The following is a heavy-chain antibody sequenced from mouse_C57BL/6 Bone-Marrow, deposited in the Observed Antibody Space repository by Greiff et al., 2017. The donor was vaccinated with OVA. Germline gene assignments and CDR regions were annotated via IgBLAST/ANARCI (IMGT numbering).Heavy chain of an antibody. Sequence: QVQLKQSGAELMKPGASVKLSCKATGYTFTGYWIEWVKQRPGHGLEWIGEILPGSGSTNYNEKFKGKATFTADTSSNPAYMQLSSLTTEDSAIYYCARLYDYDEGFAYWGQGPLVTVSA. J-gene: IGHJ3*01. V-gene: IGHV1-9*01. D-gene: IGHD2-4*01. CDR3: ARLYDYDEGFAY. CDR1: GYTFTGYW. CDR2: ILPGSGST.